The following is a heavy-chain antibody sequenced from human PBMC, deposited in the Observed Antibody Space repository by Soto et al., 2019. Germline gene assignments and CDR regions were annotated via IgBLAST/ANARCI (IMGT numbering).Heavy chain of an antibody. J-gene: IGHJ6*03. Sequence: SETLSLTCAVYGGSFSGYYWSWIRQPPGEGLEWIGEINHSGSTNYNPSLKSRVTISVDTSKNQFSLKLSSVTAADTAVYYCATRQNYYYYYYMDVWGKGTTVTVSS. CDR3: ATRQNYYYYYYMDV. V-gene: IGHV4-34*01. CDR1: GGSFSGYY. CDR2: INHSGST.